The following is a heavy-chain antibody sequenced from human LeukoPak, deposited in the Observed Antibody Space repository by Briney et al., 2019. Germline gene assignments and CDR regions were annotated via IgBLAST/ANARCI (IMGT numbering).Heavy chain of an antibody. V-gene: IGHV5-51*01. CDR3: ARHASNALSNCFDH. D-gene: IGHD2-8*01. J-gene: IGHJ5*02. CDR1: GYTFTSYW. CDR2: IYPHDSDT. Sequence: GESLKISCKGSGYTFTSYWIGWVRQMPGKGLEWMGIIYPHDSDTRYSPSFQGQVALSADKSINTACLQWSSLKASDTAIHYFARHASNALSNCFDHWGQGTLVTVSS.